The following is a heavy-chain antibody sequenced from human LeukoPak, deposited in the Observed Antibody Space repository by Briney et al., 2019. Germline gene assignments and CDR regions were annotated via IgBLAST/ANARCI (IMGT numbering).Heavy chain of an antibody. CDR1: GGTFSSYA. CDR3: ARDRDSSSCLNY. J-gene: IGHJ4*02. Sequence: SVKVSCKASGGTFSSYAISWVRQAPGQGLDWMGGIIPIFGTANYAQKFQGRVTITADESTSTAYMELSSLRSEDTAMYYCARDRDSSSCLNYWGQGTLVTVSS. D-gene: IGHD6-13*01. CDR2: IIPIFGTA. V-gene: IGHV1-69*01.